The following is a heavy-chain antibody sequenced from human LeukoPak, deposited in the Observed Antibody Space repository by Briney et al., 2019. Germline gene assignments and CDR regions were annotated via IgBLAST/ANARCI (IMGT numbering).Heavy chain of an antibody. Sequence: ASVKVSCKTSGYTFTTYGISWLRQAPGQGLEWMGWISAHKGDTEYAQKFQGRVTMTRDTSTSTAYMELQSLTSDDTAVYYCARADIIVVAGATPVGSGFEYWGQGALITVSS. CDR3: ARADIIVVAGATPVGSGFEY. CDR1: GYTFTTYG. V-gene: IGHV1-18*01. D-gene: IGHD2-15*01. CDR2: ISAHKGDT. J-gene: IGHJ4*02.